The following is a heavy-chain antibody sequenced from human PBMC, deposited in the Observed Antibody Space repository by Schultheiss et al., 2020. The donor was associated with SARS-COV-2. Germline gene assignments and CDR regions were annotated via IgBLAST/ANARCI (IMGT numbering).Heavy chain of an antibody. CDR2: IYHSGST. Sequence: SQTLSLTCAVSGGSISSGGYSWSWIRQPPGKGLEWIGSIYHSGSTNYNPSLKSRVTISVDTSKNQFSLKLSSVTAADTAVYYCARDGLAARPPYYYYYMDVWGKGTTVTVSS. CDR1: GGSISSGGYS. V-gene: IGHV4-39*07. CDR3: ARDGLAARPPYYYYYMDV. J-gene: IGHJ6*03. D-gene: IGHD6-6*01.